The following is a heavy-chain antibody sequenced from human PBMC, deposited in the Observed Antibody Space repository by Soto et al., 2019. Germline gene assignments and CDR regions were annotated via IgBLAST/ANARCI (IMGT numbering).Heavy chain of an antibody. CDR2: IHYSGST. Sequence: SETLSLTCTVSGGSISSYYWSWIRQSPGKGLGWIGYIHYSGSTKSNPSLKSRVTISVDTSRNQVSLKLSSVTAADTAVYYCARVPCSSTSCFGYYGMDVWGQGTTVTVSS. J-gene: IGHJ6*02. D-gene: IGHD2-2*01. CDR3: ARVPCSSTSCFGYYGMDV. CDR1: GGSISSYY. V-gene: IGHV4-59*01.